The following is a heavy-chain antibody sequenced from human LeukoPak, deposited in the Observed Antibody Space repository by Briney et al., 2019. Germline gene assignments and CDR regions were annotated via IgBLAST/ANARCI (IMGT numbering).Heavy chain of an antibody. J-gene: IGHJ4*02. CDR2: IYYSGSS. CDR1: GGFISSGGYY. Sequence: SETLSLTCTVSGGFISSGGYYWSWIRQHPGKGLEWIGYIYYSGSSYYNPSLKSRVTISVDTSKNQFSLKLSSVTAADTAVYYCARESRSSGSDFWGQGTLVTVS. D-gene: IGHD3-22*01. V-gene: IGHV4-31*03. CDR3: ARESRSSGSDF.